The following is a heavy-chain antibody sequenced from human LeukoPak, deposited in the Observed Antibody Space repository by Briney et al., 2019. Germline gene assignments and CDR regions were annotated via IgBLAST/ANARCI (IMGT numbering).Heavy chain of an antibody. V-gene: IGHV3-74*01. J-gene: IGHJ4*02. CDR2: INSDGSST. Sequence: GGSLRLSCAVSGFTFSSYWMHWVRQAPGKGLVWVSRINSDGSSTSYADSVKGRFTISRDNAKNTLYLQMNSLRAEDTAVYYCARVAAAEGASDYWGQGTLVTVSS. CDR1: GFTFSSYW. D-gene: IGHD6-13*01. CDR3: ARVAAAEGASDY.